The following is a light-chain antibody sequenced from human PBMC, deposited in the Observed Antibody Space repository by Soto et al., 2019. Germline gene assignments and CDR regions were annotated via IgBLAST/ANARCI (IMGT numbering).Light chain of an antibody. CDR3: QQYNSYSGT. CDR1: QSISSW. CDR2: DAS. J-gene: IGKJ1*01. Sequence: SQMPQSPSTLSASVGDRVTITCRASQSISSWLAWYQQKPGKAPKLLIYDASSLESGVPSRFSGSGSGTEFTLTISSLQPDDFATYYCQQYNSYSGTFGQGTKVDI. V-gene: IGKV1-5*01.